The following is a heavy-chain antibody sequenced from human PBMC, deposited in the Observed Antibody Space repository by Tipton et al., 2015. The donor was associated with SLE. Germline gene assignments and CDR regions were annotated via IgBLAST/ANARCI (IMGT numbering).Heavy chain of an antibody. D-gene: IGHD3-16*01. CDR2: IYYSGRT. CDR1: GGSIGSDNDY. V-gene: IGHV4-39*07. CDR3: ARDGGHTYLLGSFDY. Sequence: TLSLTCTVSGGSIGSDNDYWGWIRQPPGKGLEWIGSIYYSGRTYYNPSLKSRVTISLDPPKNQFSLKLTSVTAADTAMYYCARDGGHTYLLGSFDYWGQGTLVTVSS. J-gene: IGHJ4*02.